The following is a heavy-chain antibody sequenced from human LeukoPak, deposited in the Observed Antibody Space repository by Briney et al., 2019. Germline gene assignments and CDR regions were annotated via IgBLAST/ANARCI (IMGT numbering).Heavy chain of an antibody. CDR2: IYTSGST. CDR1: GGSISSYY. V-gene: IGHV4-4*07. J-gene: IGHJ4*02. Sequence: PSETLSLTCTVSGGSISSYYWSWIRQPAGKGLEWIGRIYTSGSTNYNPSLKSRVTMSVDTSKNQFSLKLSSVTAADTAVHYCARAKGRLVQGYFDYWGQGTLVTVSS. CDR3: ARAKGRLVQGYFDY. D-gene: IGHD6-19*01.